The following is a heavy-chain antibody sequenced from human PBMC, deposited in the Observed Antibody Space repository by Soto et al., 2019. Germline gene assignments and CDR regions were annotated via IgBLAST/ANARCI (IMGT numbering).Heavy chain of an antibody. CDR3: TTDAFDIVVVPAAISYYGMDV. CDR1: GFTFSNAW. V-gene: IGHV3-15*07. Sequence: GGSLRLSCAASGFTFSNAWMNWVRQAPGKGLEWVGRIKSKTDGGTTDFPAPVKGRFTISRDDSKNTLYLQMNSLKTEDTAVYYCTTDAFDIVVVPAAISYYGMDVWGQGTTVTVSS. J-gene: IGHJ6*02. D-gene: IGHD2-2*02. CDR2: IKSKTDGGTT.